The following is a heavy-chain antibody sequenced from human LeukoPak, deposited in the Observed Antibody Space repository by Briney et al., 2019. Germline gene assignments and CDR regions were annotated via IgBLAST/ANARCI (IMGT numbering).Heavy chain of an antibody. Sequence: SETLSLTCTVSGGSTSSYHWSWIRQSPGKGLEWLGYVSDNGITKYNPSLKSRVTISVDTSKNQFSLKLSSVTAADTAVYYCASGSSGWSEFDYWGQGTLVTVSS. CDR1: GGSTSSYH. V-gene: IGHV4-59*08. J-gene: IGHJ4*02. CDR3: ASGSSGWSEFDY. D-gene: IGHD6-19*01. CDR2: VSDNGIT.